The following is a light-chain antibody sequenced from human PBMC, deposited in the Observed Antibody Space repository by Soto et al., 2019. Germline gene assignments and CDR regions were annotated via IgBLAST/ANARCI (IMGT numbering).Light chain of an antibody. CDR3: QQYNSPLT. J-gene: IGKJ4*01. CDR1: QSVSSSY. V-gene: IGKV3-20*01. Sequence: ENVLTQTPCTISSSPLERSTLSFRASQSVSSSYLAWYQQKPGQAPRLLIYGASNRATGIPDRFSGSGSGTDFTLTISRLDPEDFAVYYCQQYNSPLTFGGGTKVDIK. CDR2: GAS.